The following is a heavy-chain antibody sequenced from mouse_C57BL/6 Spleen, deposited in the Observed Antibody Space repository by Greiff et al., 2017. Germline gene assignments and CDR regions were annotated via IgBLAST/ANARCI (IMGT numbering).Heavy chain of an antibody. CDR3: ARRYGGDYFDY. J-gene: IGHJ2*01. CDR2: ISDGGSYT. Sequence: EVKVVESGGGLVKPGGSLKLSCAASGFTFSSYAMSWVRQTPEKRLEWVATISDGGSYTYYPDNVKGRFTISRDNAKNNLYLQMSHLKSEDTAMYYCARRYGGDYFDYWGQGTTLTVSS. V-gene: IGHV5-4*03. D-gene: IGHD1-1*01. CDR1: GFTFSSYA.